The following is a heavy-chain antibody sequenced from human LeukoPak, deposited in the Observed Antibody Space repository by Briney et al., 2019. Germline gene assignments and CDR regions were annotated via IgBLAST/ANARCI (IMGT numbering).Heavy chain of an antibody. J-gene: IGHJ4*02. D-gene: IGHD3-3*01. CDR3: ARGDDFWSGHYTDYFDY. V-gene: IGHV4-39*01. CDR2: IYYSGST. Sequence: SETLSLTCTVSGGSISSSSYYWGWIRQPPGKGLEWIGSIYYSGSTYYNPSLKSRVTISVDTSKNQFSLKLSSVTAADTAVYYCARGDDFWSGHYTDYFDYWGQGTLVTVSS. CDR1: GGSISSSSYY.